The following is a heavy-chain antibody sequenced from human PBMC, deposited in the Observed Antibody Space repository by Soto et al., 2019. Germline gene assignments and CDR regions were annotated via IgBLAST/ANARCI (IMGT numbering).Heavy chain of an antibody. Sequence: PGESLKISCKGSGYTFSKYWIGWVRQTPGKGLEWMGMIYPGDSDARYSPSFEGQVTFSVDKSINTAYLQWNSLKASDTAMYYCARQGGEYNTMSDYWRQGTLVTVSS. CDR1: GYTFSKYW. J-gene: IGHJ4*02. D-gene: IGHD3-10*01. V-gene: IGHV5-51*01. CDR2: IYPGDSDA. CDR3: ARQGGEYNTMSDY.